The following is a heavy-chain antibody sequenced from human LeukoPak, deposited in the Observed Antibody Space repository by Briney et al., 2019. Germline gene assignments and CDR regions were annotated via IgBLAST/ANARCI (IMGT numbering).Heavy chain of an antibody. V-gene: IGHV4-31*03. Sequence: SETLSLTCTVSGGSISSGGYYWSWLRQHPGKGLEWIGYIYYSGSTYYNPSLKSRVTISVDTSKNQFSLTLSSVTAADTAVYYCARVGIDYDFWSGYHDWGQGTLVTVSS. J-gene: IGHJ4*02. CDR1: GGSISSGGYY. D-gene: IGHD3-3*01. CDR3: ARVGIDYDFWSGYHD. CDR2: IYYSGST.